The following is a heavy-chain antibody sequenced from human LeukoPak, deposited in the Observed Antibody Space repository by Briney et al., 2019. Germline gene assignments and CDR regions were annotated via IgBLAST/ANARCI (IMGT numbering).Heavy chain of an antibody. CDR1: GFTFSSYA. D-gene: IGHD3-9*01. Sequence: GGSLRLSCAASGFTFSSYAMSWVRQAPGKGLEWVSAISGSGGSTYYADSVKGRFTISRDNSKNTLYLQMNSLRAEDTAVYYCARDYDILTGYGMDVWGQGTTVTVSS. J-gene: IGHJ6*02. CDR2: ISGSGGST. V-gene: IGHV3-23*01. CDR3: ARDYDILTGYGMDV.